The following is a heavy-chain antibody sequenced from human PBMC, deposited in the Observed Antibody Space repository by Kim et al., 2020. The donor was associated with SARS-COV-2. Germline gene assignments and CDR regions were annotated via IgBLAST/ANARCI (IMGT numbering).Heavy chain of an antibody. J-gene: IGHJ4*02. CDR3: ARALNYYGSGSYYDY. Sequence: PPLKSRVTISVDTSKTQFSLKLSSVTAADTAVYYCARALNYYGSGSYYDYWGQGTLVTVSS. V-gene: IGHV4-30-2*05. D-gene: IGHD3-10*01.